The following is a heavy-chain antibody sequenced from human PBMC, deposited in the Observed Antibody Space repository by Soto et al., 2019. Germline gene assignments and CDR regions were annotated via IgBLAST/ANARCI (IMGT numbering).Heavy chain of an antibody. V-gene: IGHV4-39*01. CDR1: GGSISSSSYY. J-gene: IGHJ4*02. CDR3: ASYDSHYTDIVVVPAAMQLDY. CDR2: IYYSGST. Sequence: SETLSLTCTVSGGSISSSSYYWGWIRQPPGKGLEWIGSIYYSGSTYYNPSLKSRVTISVDTSKNQFSLKLSSETAADTAVYYCASYDSHYTDIVVVPAAMQLDYWGQGTLVTVSS. D-gene: IGHD2-2*01.